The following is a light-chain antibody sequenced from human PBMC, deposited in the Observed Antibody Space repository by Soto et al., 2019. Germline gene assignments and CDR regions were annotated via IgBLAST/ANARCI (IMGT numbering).Light chain of an antibody. J-gene: IGKJ1*01. CDR3: YQYGSSPST. CDR1: QSVRNNF. CDR2: GAS. V-gene: IGKV3-20*01. Sequence: LTQSPGTLSLSPGERATLSCRASQSVRNNFLAWYQQRPGQAPRLLIYGASSRATGIPDRFSGSGSGTDFTLTISGLEPEDFAVYYCYQYGSSPSTFGQGTKVDIK.